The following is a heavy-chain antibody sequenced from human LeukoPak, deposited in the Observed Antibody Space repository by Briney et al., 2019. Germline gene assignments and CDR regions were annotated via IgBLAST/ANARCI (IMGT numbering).Heavy chain of an antibody. CDR2: IYFSGTP. V-gene: IGHV4-39*01. D-gene: IGHD6-13*01. J-gene: IGHJ5*01. CDR3: ARTSSWYAGAWFDS. CDR1: RGSIRTADYY. Sequence: PSETLSLNCTVSRGSIRTADYYWAWFRQPPGEGLEWLGSIYFSGTPYFNPSLKSRVAVSIDTSKNQFSLKVTSVNASDTAVYFCARTSSWYAGAWFDSWGQGTLVTVSS.